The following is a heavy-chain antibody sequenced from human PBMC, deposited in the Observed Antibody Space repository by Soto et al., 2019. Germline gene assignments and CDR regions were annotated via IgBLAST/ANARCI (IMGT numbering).Heavy chain of an antibody. CDR2: ISSSGSTI. V-gene: IGHV3-11*01. Sequence: QVQLVESGGGLVKPGGSLRLSCAASGFTFSDYYMSWIRQATGKGLEWVSYISSSGSTIYYADSVKGRFTISRDNAKNSLDLQMNSLRAEDTAVYYCARDSNKEDDFDWLSTVDYWGQGTLVTVSS. J-gene: IGHJ4*02. D-gene: IGHD3-9*01. CDR1: GFTFSDYY. CDR3: ARDSNKEDDFDWLSTVDY.